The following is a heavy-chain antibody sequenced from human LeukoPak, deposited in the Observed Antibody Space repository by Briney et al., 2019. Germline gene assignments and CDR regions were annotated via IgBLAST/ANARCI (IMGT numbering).Heavy chain of an antibody. J-gene: IGHJ3*02. CDR2: INRDGGQR. CDR1: GFTLSGYW. CDR3: ARDISPDDYFDSHKCYYDAFDI. Sequence: GGSLRLSCAASGFTLSGYWMTWVRQGPGKGLEWVANINRDGGQRSYVDSVKGRFAISRDNAKNSLYLQMSSLKTEATAVYYCARDISPDDYFDSHKCYYDAFDIWGQGTLVTVSS. D-gene: IGHD3-22*01. V-gene: IGHV3-7*04.